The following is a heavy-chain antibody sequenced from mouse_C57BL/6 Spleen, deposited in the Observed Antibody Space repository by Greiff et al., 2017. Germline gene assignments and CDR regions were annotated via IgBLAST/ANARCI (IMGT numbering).Heavy chain of an antibody. D-gene: IGHD1-1*01. J-gene: IGHJ1*03. Sequence: QVQLQQPGAELVKPGASVKLSCKASGYTFTSYWMQWVKQRPGQGLEWIGEIDPSDSYTNYNQKFKGKATLTVDTSSSTAYMQLSSLTSEDSAVYYCARYCYGSSYVGGYFDVWGTGTTVTVSS. CDR3: ARYCYGSSYVGGYFDV. CDR1: GYTFTSYW. CDR2: IDPSDSYT. V-gene: IGHV1-50*01.